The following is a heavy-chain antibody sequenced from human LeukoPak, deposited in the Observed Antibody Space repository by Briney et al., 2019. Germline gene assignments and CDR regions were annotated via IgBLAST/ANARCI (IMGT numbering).Heavy chain of an antibody. CDR2: ISSDGGTT. J-gene: IGHJ4*02. Sequence: GGSLRLSCAASGFSFSSYAMHWVRQAPGKGLEYVSEISSDGGTTYYANSVKGRFTISRDNSKNTLYLQMGSLRPDDMAVYYCARRPGRSQFDCWGQGTLVTVSS. V-gene: IGHV3-64*01. CDR3: ARRPGRSQFDC. CDR1: GFSFSSYA. D-gene: IGHD1-1*01.